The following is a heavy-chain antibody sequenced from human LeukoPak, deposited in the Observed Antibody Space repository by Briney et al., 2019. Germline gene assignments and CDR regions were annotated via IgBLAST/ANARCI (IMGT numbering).Heavy chain of an antibody. CDR1: SGSISSNSYY. CDR3: ARGTPYYYDSSGYYYPYYYYGMDV. Sequence: SETLSLTCTGSSGSISSNSYYWSWIRQPPGKGLEWIGHIYYSGSTNYNPSLKSRVTISVDTSKNQFSLKLSSVTAADTAVYYCARGTPYYYDSSGYYYPYYYYGMDVWGQGTTVTVSS. CDR2: IYYSGST. J-gene: IGHJ6*02. D-gene: IGHD3-22*01. V-gene: IGHV4-61*01.